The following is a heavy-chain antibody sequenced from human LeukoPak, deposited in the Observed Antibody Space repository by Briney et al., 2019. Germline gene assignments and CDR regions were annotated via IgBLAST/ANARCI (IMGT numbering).Heavy chain of an antibody. J-gene: IGHJ3*02. CDR3: ARDKGSGWYADAFDI. D-gene: IGHD6-19*01. CDR1: GGSISSSNW. V-gene: IGHV4-4*02. CDR2: IYHSGST. Sequence: SETLSLTCAVSGGSISSSNWWSWVRQPQGKGLEWIGEIYHSGSTNYKPSLKSRVTISVDKSKNQFSLKLSSVTAADTAVYYCARDKGSGWYADAFDIWGQGTMVTVSS.